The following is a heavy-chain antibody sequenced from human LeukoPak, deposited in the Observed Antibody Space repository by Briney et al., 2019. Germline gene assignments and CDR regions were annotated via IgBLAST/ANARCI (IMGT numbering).Heavy chain of an antibody. CDR1: GGSISSGDYY. CDR2: IYYSGST. Sequence: PSETLSLTCTVSGGSISSGDYYWSWIRQPPGKGLEWIGYIYYSGSTYYNPSLKSRVTISVDASKNQFSLKLSSVTAADTAVYYCARVSGVLLWFGESSAYFDYWGQGTLVTVSS. D-gene: IGHD3-10*01. J-gene: IGHJ4*02. CDR3: ARVSGVLLWFGESSAYFDY. V-gene: IGHV4-30-4*01.